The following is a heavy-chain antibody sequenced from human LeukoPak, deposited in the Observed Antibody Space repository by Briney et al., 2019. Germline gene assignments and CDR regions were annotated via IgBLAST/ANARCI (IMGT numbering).Heavy chain of an antibody. J-gene: IGHJ6*02. Sequence: GASVKVSCKASGGTFSSYAISWVRQAPGQGLEWMGGIIPIFGTANCAQKFQGRVTITADESTSTAYMELSSLRSEDTAVYYCAREGVNGMDVWGQGTTVTASS. CDR2: IIPIFGTA. CDR1: GGTFSSYA. V-gene: IGHV1-69*13. CDR3: AREGVNGMDV. D-gene: IGHD3-10*01.